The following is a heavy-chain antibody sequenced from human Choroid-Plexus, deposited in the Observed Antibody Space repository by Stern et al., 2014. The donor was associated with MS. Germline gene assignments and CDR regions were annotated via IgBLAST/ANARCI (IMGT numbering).Heavy chain of an antibody. CDR2: ISYDGSK. V-gene: IGHV3-30*18. Sequence: QAQLVESGGGVVQPGRPLRLSCEASGFSFSSFGMHWVRQAPGKGLEGGALISYDGSKDYADSVKGRFAISRDNSKNTLYLQMNSLRAEDTAVYYCAKDRQYLTFCFDFWGQGSLVNVSS. CDR1: GFSFSSFG. J-gene: IGHJ4*02. D-gene: IGHD2/OR15-2a*01. CDR3: AKDRQYLTFCFDF.